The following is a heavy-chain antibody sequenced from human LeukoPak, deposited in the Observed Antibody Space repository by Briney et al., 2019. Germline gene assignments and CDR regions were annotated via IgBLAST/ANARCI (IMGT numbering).Heavy chain of an antibody. CDR1: GFTFSSYA. V-gene: IGHV3-30-3*01. CDR3: ARDFFTTVTSSWFDP. Sequence: PGRSLRRSCAASGFTFSSYAMHWVRQAPGKGLEWVAVILYDGSNKYYADSVKGRFTISRDNSKNTLYLQMNSLRAEDTAVYYCARDFFTTVTSSWFDPWGQGTLVTVSS. J-gene: IGHJ5*02. CDR2: ILYDGSNK. D-gene: IGHD4-17*01.